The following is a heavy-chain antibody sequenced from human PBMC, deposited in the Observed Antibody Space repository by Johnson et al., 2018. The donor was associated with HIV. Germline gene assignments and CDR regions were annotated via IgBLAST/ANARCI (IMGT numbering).Heavy chain of an antibody. V-gene: IGHV3-30*02. J-gene: IGHJ3*02. CDR2: IRYDGGNK. D-gene: IGHD1-26*01. Sequence: QVQLVESGGGVVQPGGSLRLSCAASGFTFSSYGMHWVRQAPGKGLEWVAFIRYDGGNKYYADSVKGRFTISRDNSKNTLYLQMNSLRDEDTAVYYCAKWSIVGATFSDAFDIWDQGTMVTVSS. CDR1: GFTFSSYG. CDR3: AKWSIVGATFSDAFDI.